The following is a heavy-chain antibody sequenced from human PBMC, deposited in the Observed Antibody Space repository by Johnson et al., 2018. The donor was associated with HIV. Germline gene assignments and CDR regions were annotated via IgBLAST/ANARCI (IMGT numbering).Heavy chain of an antibody. J-gene: IGHJ3*02. CDR2: INWNGGST. CDR1: GFTFDDYG. V-gene: IGHV3-20*04. Sequence: VQLVESGGGLIQPGGSLRLSCAASGFTFDDYGMSWVRQAPGKGLEWVSGINWNGGSTGYADSVKGRFTISRDNAKNSLFLQMNSLRAEDTAVYYCTTEKHAPRAFDIWGQGTMVTVSS. CDR3: TTEKHAPRAFDI. D-gene: IGHD1-14*01.